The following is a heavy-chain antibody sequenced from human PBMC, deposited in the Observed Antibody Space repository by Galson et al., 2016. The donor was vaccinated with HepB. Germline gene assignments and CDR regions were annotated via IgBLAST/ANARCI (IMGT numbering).Heavy chain of an antibody. D-gene: IGHD2-2*03. J-gene: IGHJ4*02. V-gene: IGHV3-23*01. Sequence: SLRLSCAASGFTFRNFAMSWVRQAPGKGLEWLSSIGGSGNSIDQADSVKGRFTIFRDNSKNTLYLEMNSLRAGDTAVYYCAKGRDGYPNYFEYWGQGTLVTVSS. CDR3: AKGRDGYPNYFEY. CDR1: GFTFRNFA. CDR2: IGGSGNSI.